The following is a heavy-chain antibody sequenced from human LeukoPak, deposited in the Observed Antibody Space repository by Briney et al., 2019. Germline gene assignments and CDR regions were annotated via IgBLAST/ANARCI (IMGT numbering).Heavy chain of an antibody. Sequence: GGSLRLSCAASGFTFSSYSMNWVRQAPGKGLEWVSSISSSCSYIYYADSVKGRFTISRDNAKNSLYLQMNSLRAEDTAVYYCARDCSGGSCYSGFDYWGQGTLVTVSS. CDR1: GFTFSSYS. V-gene: IGHV3-21*01. CDR2: ISSSCSYI. D-gene: IGHD2-15*01. CDR3: ARDCSGGSCYSGFDY. J-gene: IGHJ4*02.